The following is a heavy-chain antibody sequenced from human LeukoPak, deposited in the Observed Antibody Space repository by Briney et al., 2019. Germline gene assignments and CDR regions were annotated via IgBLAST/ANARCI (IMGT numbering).Heavy chain of an antibody. Sequence: GGSLRLSCAAAGFTLRYHAMTWVRQAPGKGLEWVSANSGSGGSTYYADSVKGRFTISRDNSENTLYLQMSGLRGEDTAIYHCARESQRRRDGYNSVNWGLGFDYWGQGVLVTVSS. J-gene: IGHJ4*02. CDR2: NSGSGGST. CDR1: GFTLRYHA. CDR3: ARESQRRRDGYNSVNWGLGFDY. D-gene: IGHD5-24*01. V-gene: IGHV3-23*01.